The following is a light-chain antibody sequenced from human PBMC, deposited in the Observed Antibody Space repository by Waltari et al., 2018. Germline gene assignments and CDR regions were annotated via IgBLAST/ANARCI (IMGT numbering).Light chain of an antibody. CDR1: KSINKW. CDR2: RAS. J-gene: IGKJ2*01. V-gene: IGKV1-5*03. Sequence: DIQVTQSPSTLSASVGDSVTITCRTSKSINKWVSWYQQKPGKTPKLLIYRASSLESGVPSRFRGSGSATEFTLSISGLQPDDVATYYCQQYNSYPYTFGQGTKVEI. CDR3: QQYNSYPYT.